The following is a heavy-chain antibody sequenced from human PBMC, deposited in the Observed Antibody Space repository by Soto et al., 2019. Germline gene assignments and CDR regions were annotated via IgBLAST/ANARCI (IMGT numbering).Heavy chain of an antibody. CDR3: ARQSEYYYASGRAAPLYGMDV. J-gene: IGHJ6*02. Sequence: SETLSLTCTVLGGSISSISSYWGWIRQPPGKGLEWIGNVYYSGSTYSNPSLKSRLTISADTSKNQFSLKLSSVTAADTAVYFCARQSEYYYASGRAAPLYGMDVWGQGTTVTVSS. V-gene: IGHV4-39*01. D-gene: IGHD3-10*01. CDR2: VYYSGST. CDR1: GGSISSISSY.